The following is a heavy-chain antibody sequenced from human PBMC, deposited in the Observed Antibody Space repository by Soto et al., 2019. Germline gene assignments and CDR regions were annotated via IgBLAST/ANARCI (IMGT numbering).Heavy chain of an antibody. V-gene: IGHV3-15*01. CDR3: NTCSRGNCYGPVDA. J-gene: IGHJ6*04. CDR1: GFTFANAW. Sequence: EVQLVESGGGLVKPGGSLRLSCAASGFTFANAWMSWVRQAPGKGLEWVGRVKSNSDGGTTDYAAPVKGRFTISRDDSKNTLYLQMNGLEIEDTAIYYCNTCSRGNCYGPVDAWGKGAAVTVSS. D-gene: IGHD2-15*01. CDR2: VKSNSDGGTT.